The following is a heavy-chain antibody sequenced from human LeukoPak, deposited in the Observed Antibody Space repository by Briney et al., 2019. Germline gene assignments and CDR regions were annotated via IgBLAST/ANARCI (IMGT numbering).Heavy chain of an antibody. D-gene: IGHD3-22*01. CDR3: AAGRYDSSGYSPFDC. Sequence: TSVKVSCKASGFTFTSSAVQWVRQARGQRLEWIGWIVVGSGNTNYAQKYQERAIITRDMSTSTAYMEPSSLRSEDTAVYYCAAGRYDSSGYSPFDCWGQGTLVTVSS. J-gene: IGHJ4*02. CDR1: GFTFTSSA. CDR2: IVVGSGNT. V-gene: IGHV1-58*01.